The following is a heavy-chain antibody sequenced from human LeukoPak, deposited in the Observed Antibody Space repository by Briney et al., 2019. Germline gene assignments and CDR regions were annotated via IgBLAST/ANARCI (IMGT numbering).Heavy chain of an antibody. V-gene: IGHV1-18*01. D-gene: IGHD3-22*01. CDR2: ISAYNGNT. CDR1: GYTFTSYG. Sequence: ASVKVSCKASGYTFTSYGISWVRQAPGQGLEWMGWISAYNGNTNYAQKLQGRVTMTTDTSTSTAYMELRSLRSDDTAVYCCARDPSYYYDSSGFTTPLDYWGQGTLVTVSS. J-gene: IGHJ4*02. CDR3: ARDPSYYYDSSGFTTPLDY.